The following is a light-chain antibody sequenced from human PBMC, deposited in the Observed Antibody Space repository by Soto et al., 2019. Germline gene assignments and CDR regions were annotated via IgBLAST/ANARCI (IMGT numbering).Light chain of an antibody. Sequence: QSVLTQPASVSGSPGQSLTISCTGTSSDVGGYNYVAWYQQHPGKAHKLIIYDVINRPSGVSNRFSGSKSGNTASLTISGLQAEDEADYYCSSYTSSHTYVFGSGTKVTVL. CDR3: SSYTSSHTYV. V-gene: IGLV2-14*01. CDR1: SSDVGGYNY. CDR2: DVI. J-gene: IGLJ1*01.